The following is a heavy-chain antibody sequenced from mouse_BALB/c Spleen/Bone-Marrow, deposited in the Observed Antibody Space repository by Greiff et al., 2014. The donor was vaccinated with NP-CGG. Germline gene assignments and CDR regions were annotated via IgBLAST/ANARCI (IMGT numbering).Heavy chain of an antibody. CDR1: GYTFTDYN. D-gene: IGHD2-1*01. Sequence: EVQLQQSGPELVKPGASVKMSCKASGYTFTDYNIHWVKQSHGESLEWIGYIYPYNGVTGYNQKFKTKATLTVDNSSITAYMELRSLTSEDSAVYYCSRGLWGNYYFDYWGQGTTLTGSS. J-gene: IGHJ2*01. V-gene: IGHV1S29*02. CDR3: SRGLWGNYYFDY. CDR2: IYPYNGVT.